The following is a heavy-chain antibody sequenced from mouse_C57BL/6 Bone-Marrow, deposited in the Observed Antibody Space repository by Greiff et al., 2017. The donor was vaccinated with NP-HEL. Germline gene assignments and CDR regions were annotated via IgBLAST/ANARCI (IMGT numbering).Heavy chain of an antibody. V-gene: IGHV5-9*01. D-gene: IGHD2-3*01. CDR2: ISGGGGNT. J-gene: IGHJ4*01. CDR1: GFTFSSYT. CDR3: ARLQYDGYYGYAMDY. Sequence: DVQLVESGGGLVKPGGSLKLSCAASGFTFSSYTMSWVRQTPEKRLEWVATISGGGGNTYYSDSVKGRFTISRDNAKNTLYLQMSSLRSEDTALYYCARLQYDGYYGYAMDYWGQGTSVTVSS.